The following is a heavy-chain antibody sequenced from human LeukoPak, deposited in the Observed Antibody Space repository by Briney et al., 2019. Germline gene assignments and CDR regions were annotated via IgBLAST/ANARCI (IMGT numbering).Heavy chain of an antibody. D-gene: IGHD3-10*01. CDR2: IYYSGST. CDR1: GGSISSGGYY. Sequence: PSQTLSLTCTVSGGSISSGGYYWSWIRQHPGKGLEWIGYIYYSGSTYYNPSLKSRVTISVDTSKNQFSLKLSSVTAADTAVYYCARESLWFGELMWGWFDPWGQGTLVTVSS. CDR3: ARESLWFGELMWGWFDP. V-gene: IGHV4-31*03. J-gene: IGHJ5*02.